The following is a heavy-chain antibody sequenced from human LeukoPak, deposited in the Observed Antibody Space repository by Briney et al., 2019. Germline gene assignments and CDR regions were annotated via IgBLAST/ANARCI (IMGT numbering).Heavy chain of an antibody. J-gene: IGHJ4*02. Sequence: SETLSLTCAVYGGSFSGYYWSWIRQPPGKGLEWIGEINHSGSTNYNPSLKSRVTISVDTSKNQFSLKLSSVTAADTAVYYCARQPLLWFGEQYFDYWGQGTLVTVSS. V-gene: IGHV4-34*01. CDR3: ARQPLLWFGEQYFDY. CDR1: GGSFSGYY. D-gene: IGHD3-10*01. CDR2: INHSGST.